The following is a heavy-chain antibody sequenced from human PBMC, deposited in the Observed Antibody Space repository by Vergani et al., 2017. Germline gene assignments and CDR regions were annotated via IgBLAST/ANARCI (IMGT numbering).Heavy chain of an antibody. CDR3: VKDRMTYYDVWSGYMGTADY. CDR1: GFTFSSYA. Sequence: EVQLVESGGGLVQPGGSLRLSCSASGFTFSSYAMHWVRQAPGKGLEYVSAISSNGGSTYYADSVKGRFTISRDNSKNTLYLQMSSLRAEDTAVYYCVKDRMTYYDVWSGYMGTADYWGQGTLVTVSS. D-gene: IGHD3-3*01. CDR2: ISSNGGST. J-gene: IGHJ4*02. V-gene: IGHV3-64D*06.